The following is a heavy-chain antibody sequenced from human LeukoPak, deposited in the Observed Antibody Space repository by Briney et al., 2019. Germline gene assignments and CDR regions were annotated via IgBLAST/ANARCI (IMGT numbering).Heavy chain of an antibody. CDR3: AKRGYSYGSTYPFDY. CDR1: GFTFSSYG. D-gene: IGHD5-18*01. J-gene: IGHJ4*02. V-gene: IGHV3-30*18. CDR2: ISYDGSNK. Sequence: PGGSLRLSRAASGFTFSSYGMHWVRQAPGKGLEWVAVISYDGSNKYYADSVKGRFTISRDNSKNTLYLQMNSLRAEDTAVYYCAKRGYSYGSTYPFDYWGQGTLVTVSS.